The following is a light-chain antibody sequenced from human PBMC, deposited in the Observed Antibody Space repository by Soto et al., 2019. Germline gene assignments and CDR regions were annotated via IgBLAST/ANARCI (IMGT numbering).Light chain of an antibody. V-gene: IGKV2-30*01. CDR2: KVS. CDR3: QQYGSSEII. CDR1: QSLVYSDGNTY. Sequence: DVVMTQSPLSLPVTLGQPASISCRSSQSLVYSDGNTYLNWFQQRPGQSPRRLSYKVSNRDSGVPDRFSGSGSGTDFTLTITRLEPEDFAVFDCQQYGSSEIIFGQGTKVDIK. J-gene: IGKJ1*01.